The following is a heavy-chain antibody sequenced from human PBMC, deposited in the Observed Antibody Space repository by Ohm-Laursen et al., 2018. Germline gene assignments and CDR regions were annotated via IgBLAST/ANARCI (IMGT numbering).Heavy chain of an antibody. CDR2: IFYTGST. Sequence: GTLSLTCTVSGDSISDPYWSWIRQPPGKGLEWIGYIFYTGSTDYNPSLKSRVTISVDTSKNQFSLKLSSVTAADTAVYYCARVVRGWFDPWGQGTLVTVSS. CDR3: ARVVRGWFDP. CDR1: GDSISDPY. J-gene: IGHJ5*02. V-gene: IGHV4-59*08. D-gene: IGHD3-10*01.